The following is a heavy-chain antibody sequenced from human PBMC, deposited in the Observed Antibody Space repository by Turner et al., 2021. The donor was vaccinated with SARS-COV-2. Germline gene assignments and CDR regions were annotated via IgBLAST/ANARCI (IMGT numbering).Heavy chain of an antibody. CDR2: IYYSGRT. D-gene: IGHD6-13*01. CDR3: ARHWEVAAAAYLARFDP. Sequence: QLQLQESGPGLVKPSEPLSLTCTVSGGAISSSSCYWGWIRQPPGKGLEWIGSIYYSGRTYYNPSLKSRVTISVDTSKNQFPLKLTSVTAADTAVYFCARHWEVAAAAYLARFDPWGQGTLVTVSS. V-gene: IGHV4-39*01. J-gene: IGHJ5*02. CDR1: GGAISSSSCY.